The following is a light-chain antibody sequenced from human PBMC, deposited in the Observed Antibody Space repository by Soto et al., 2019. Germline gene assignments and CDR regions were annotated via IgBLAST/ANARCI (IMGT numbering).Light chain of an antibody. Sequence: QSVLTQPASVSGSPGQSITISCTGTSSDVGGYNYVSWYQQHPGKAPKLMIYGVSNRPSGVSNRFSGSKSGNTASLTISGLQAEDEADYSCCSYTSSTLWVFGGGTKLTVL. CDR2: GVS. J-gene: IGLJ2*01. V-gene: IGLV2-14*01. CDR3: CSYTSSTLWV. CDR1: SSDVGGYNY.